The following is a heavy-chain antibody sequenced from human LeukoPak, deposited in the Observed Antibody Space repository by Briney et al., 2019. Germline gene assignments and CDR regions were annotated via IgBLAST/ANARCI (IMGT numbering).Heavy chain of an antibody. V-gene: IGHV3-23*01. CDR2: ISGGGSST. CDR1: GFNFNSYA. J-gene: IGHJ4*02. Sequence: GGSLRLSCAASGFNFNSYAISWVGQAPAKGLEGVSAISGGGSSTYYADSVKGPFTISRDNSKNTLYLQMSSLSAEDTAVYYCAKEMEGYCSSTSCQTCDYWGQGTLVTVSS. D-gene: IGHD2-2*01. CDR3: AKEMEGYCSSTSCQTCDY.